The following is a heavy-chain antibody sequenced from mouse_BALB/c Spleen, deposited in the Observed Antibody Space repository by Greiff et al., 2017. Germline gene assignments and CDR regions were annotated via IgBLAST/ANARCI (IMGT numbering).Heavy chain of an antibody. J-gene: IGHJ3*01. Sequence: DVQLQQSGPDLVKPSQSLSLTCTVTGYSITSCYSWHWIRQFPGNKLEWMGYIHYSGSTNYNPSLKGRISITRDTSKNQFFLQLNSVTTEDTAAYYCGGRGYDGFAYWGQGTRVTVSA. D-gene: IGHD2-14*01. CDR2: IHYSGST. CDR1: GYSITSCYS. V-gene: IGHV3-1*02. CDR3: GGRGYDGFAY.